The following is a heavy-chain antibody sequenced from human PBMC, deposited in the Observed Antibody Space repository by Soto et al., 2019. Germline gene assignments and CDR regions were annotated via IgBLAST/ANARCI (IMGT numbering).Heavy chain of an antibody. Sequence: GGSLSLSCTASGFTFGGYAMGWFRQAPGKGLEWVGFIRSKAYGGTTEYAASVKGRFTISRDDSKSIAYLQMNSLKTEDTAVYYCTRRGSGGYYYYGMDFWGQGTPVTVSS. CDR1: GFTFGGYA. CDR2: IRSKAYGGTT. V-gene: IGHV3-49*03. D-gene: IGHD1-26*01. J-gene: IGHJ6*02. CDR3: TRRGSGGYYYYGMDF.